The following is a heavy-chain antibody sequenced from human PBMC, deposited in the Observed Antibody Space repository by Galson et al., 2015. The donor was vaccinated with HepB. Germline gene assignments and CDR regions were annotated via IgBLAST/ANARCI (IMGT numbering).Heavy chain of an antibody. D-gene: IGHD6-13*01. CDR3: ARDLAAETTDAFGI. Sequence: SVKVSCKASGYSFTNYGITWVRQAPGQGLQWMGWISGYNARTMYAQDLQDRVTMTIDTSTTTASMEVRRLTSDDTAIYYCARDLAAETTDAFGIWGQGTMVTVSS. CDR1: GYSFTNYG. V-gene: IGHV1-18*01. CDR2: ISGYNART. J-gene: IGHJ3*02.